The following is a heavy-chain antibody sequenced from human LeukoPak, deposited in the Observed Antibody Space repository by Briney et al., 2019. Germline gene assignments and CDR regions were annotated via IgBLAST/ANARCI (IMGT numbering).Heavy chain of an antibody. D-gene: IGHD3-10*01. CDR3: TRGIGSGSYWD. Sequence: SETLSLTCTVSGDSISSSAYYWGWIRQPPGKGLEWIGSIYYSGTTYYNPSLKSRVTVSVDTSKNRFPLKLSSVTAADTAVYYCTRGIGSGSYWDWGQGTLVIVSS. CDR1: GDSISSSAYY. J-gene: IGHJ4*02. V-gene: IGHV4-39*06. CDR2: IYYSGTT.